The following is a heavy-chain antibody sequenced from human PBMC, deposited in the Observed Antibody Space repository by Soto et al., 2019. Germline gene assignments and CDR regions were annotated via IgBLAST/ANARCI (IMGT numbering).Heavy chain of an antibody. D-gene: IGHD2-2*01. CDR1: GLTVSRNY. J-gene: IGHJ6*02. CDR3: ARDPRSSSHVSFYYYYGMDV. Sequence: GGSLRLSCAASGLTVSRNYMSWVRQAPGKGLEWVSLIYSGGNTYYADSVKGRFIISRDNSQNTLFLQMNSLRAEDTAVYYCARDPRSSSHVSFYYYYGMDVWGQGTTVTVSS. CDR2: IYSGGNT. V-gene: IGHV3-53*01.